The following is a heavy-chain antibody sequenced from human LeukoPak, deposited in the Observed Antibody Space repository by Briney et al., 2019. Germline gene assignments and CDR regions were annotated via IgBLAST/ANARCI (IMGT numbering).Heavy chain of an antibody. CDR2: MNPNSGNT. CDR3: ARGHDGSGTRTYYYYYMDV. V-gene: IGHV1-8*01. D-gene: IGHD3-10*01. CDR1: GYTFTSYD. J-gene: IGHJ6*03. Sequence: GASVKVSCKASGYTFTSYDINWVRQATGQGLEWMGWMNPNSGNTGYAQKFQGRVTMTRNTSISTAYMELSSLRSEDTAVYYCARGHDGSGTRTYYYYYMDVWGKGTTVTISS.